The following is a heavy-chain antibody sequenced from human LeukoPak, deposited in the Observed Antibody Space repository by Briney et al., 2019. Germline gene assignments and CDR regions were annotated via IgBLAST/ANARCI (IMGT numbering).Heavy chain of an antibody. CDR1: GFSLTTYG. J-gene: IGHJ4*02. Sequence: GGSLRLSCAASGFSLTTYGTHWLRQAPGKGLEWVAVIWYDGSRKFYGDSVKGRFTVSRDTFENTTYLQMNSLRVEDTAVYYCARDGGSGIDYWGQGTLVTVSS. V-gene: IGHV3-33*01. CDR3: ARDGGSGIDY. CDR2: IWYDGSRK. D-gene: IGHD3-10*01.